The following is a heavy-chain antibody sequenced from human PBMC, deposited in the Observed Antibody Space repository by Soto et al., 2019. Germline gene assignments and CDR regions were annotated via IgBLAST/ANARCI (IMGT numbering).Heavy chain of an antibody. CDR1: GGTFSPYA. V-gene: IGHV1-69*01. CDR2: IIPIFGTP. CDR3: ATPLQLLLAGTNFTVYGLDV. Sequence: QVHLVQSGAEVRKPGSSVKVSCKTSGGTFSPYAITWVRQAPGQGLEWMGGIIPIFGTPDYAQNFQRRVTSTADVSTSTTYMELSSLRSEATAIHYCATPLQLLLAGTNFTVYGLDVWGQGTEVTVSS. D-gene: IGHD2-15*01. J-gene: IGHJ6*01.